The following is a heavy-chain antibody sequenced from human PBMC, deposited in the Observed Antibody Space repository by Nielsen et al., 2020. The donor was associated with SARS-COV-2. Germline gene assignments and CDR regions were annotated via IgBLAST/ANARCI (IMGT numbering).Heavy chain of an antibody. CDR2: MNPNSGNT. Sequence: ASVKVSCKASGYTFTSYDINWVRQATGQGLEWMGWMNPNSGNTGYAQKFQGRVTMTRDTSISTAYMELSRLRSDDTAVYYCARDYRLWGSYSALGYWGQGTLVTVSS. CDR3: ARDYRLWGSYSALGY. CDR1: GYTFTSYD. V-gene: IGHV1-8*01. D-gene: IGHD3-16*01. J-gene: IGHJ4*02.